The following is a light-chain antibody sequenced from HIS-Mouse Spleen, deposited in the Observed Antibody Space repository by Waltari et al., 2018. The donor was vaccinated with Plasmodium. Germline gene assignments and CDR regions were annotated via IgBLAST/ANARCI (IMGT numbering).Light chain of an antibody. V-gene: IGLV1-51*01. CDR3: GTWDSSLSAGVV. Sequence: QSVLTQPPSVSAAPGQKVTISCSGRSSHTGTNYVCLYQQIPGTAPKLLIYATNKRPSGIPDRFSGSKFGTSATLGITGLQTGDEADYYCGTWDSSLSAGVVFGGGTKLTVL. CDR1: SSHTGTNY. J-gene: IGLJ2*01. CDR2: ATN.